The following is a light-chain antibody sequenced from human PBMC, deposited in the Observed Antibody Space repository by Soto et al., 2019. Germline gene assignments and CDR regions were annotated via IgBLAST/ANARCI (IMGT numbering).Light chain of an antibody. J-gene: IGKJ2*01. CDR3: QQYGTSSST. CDR1: QTISSTY. Sequence: EIVLTQSPGTLSFSPGERATLSCRASQTISSTYLAWYQQKPGQAPRLLTYGASSRATGIPDRFSASGSGTDFTLTISRLEPEDFAVYYCQQYGTSSSTFGQGTKLEIK. CDR2: GAS. V-gene: IGKV3-20*01.